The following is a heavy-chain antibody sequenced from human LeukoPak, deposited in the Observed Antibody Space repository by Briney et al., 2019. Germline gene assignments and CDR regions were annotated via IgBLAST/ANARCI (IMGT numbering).Heavy chain of an antibody. CDR2: IRSKANSYAT. CDR3: ITAGDTAMVLNY. V-gene: IGHV3-73*01. D-gene: IGHD5-18*01. J-gene: IGHJ4*02. Sequence: GGSLKLSCAASGFTFSGSAMHWFRQASGKGLEWVGRIRSKANSYATAYAASVKGRFTISRDDSKNTAYLQMNSLKTEDTAVYYCITAGDTAMVLNYWGQGTLVTVSS. CDR1: GFTFSGSA.